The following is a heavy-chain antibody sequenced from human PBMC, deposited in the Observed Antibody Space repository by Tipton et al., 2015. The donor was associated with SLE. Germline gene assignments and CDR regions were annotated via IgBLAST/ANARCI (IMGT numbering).Heavy chain of an antibody. V-gene: IGHV3-74*01. CDR3: ARSEMATIPY. CDR1: GFTFSNYW. Sequence: SLRLSCAASGFTFSNYWMHWVRQAPGKGLVWVSRSNSDGSDTSYADSVKGRFAISRDYAKTTLYLQMNSLRAEDTAVYYCARSEMATIPYWGQGTLVTVSS. CDR2: SNSDGSDT. J-gene: IGHJ4*02. D-gene: IGHD5-24*01.